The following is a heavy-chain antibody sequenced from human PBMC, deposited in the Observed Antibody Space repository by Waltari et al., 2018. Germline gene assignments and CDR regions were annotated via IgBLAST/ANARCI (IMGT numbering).Heavy chain of an antibody. CDR1: GYTFTNYA. CDR2: INTNTGNP. D-gene: IGHD2-2*01. V-gene: IGHV7-4-1*02. CDR3: AREVVPAATIVVNWFDP. Sequence: QVQLVQSGSELKKPGASVKVSCKASGYTFTNYAINWLRKAPGQGLELMGWINTNTGNPTYVQGFTGRFVFSLDTSVRTAYLQINSLKADDTAVYYCAREVVPAATIVVNWFDPWGQGTLVTVSS. J-gene: IGHJ5*02.